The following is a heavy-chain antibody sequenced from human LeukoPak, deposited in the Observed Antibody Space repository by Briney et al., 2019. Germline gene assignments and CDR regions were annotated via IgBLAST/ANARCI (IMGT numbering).Heavy chain of an antibody. Sequence: GGSLRLSCAASGFTFSSYAMSWVRQAPGKGLEWVAFIRYDGSNKYYADSVKGRFTISRDNSKNTLYLQMNSLRAEDTAIYYCANPPTVTSSHYWGQGTLVTVSS. V-gene: IGHV3-30*02. D-gene: IGHD4-11*01. CDR1: GFTFSSYA. J-gene: IGHJ4*02. CDR2: IRYDGSNK. CDR3: ANPPTVTSSHY.